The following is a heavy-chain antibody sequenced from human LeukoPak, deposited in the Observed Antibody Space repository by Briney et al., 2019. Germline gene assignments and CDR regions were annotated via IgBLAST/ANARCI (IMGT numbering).Heavy chain of an antibody. Sequence: GGSLRLSCAASGFTLSSYGMHWVRQAPGKGLEWVAVIWYGGSNKYYADSVKGRFTISRDNSKNTLYLQMNSLRAEDTAVYYCAKGDRYCSSTSCYYYYYYMDVWGKGTTVTVSS. J-gene: IGHJ6*03. CDR2: IWYGGSNK. CDR1: GFTLSSYG. CDR3: AKGDRYCSSTSCYYYYYYMDV. V-gene: IGHV3-30*02. D-gene: IGHD2-2*01.